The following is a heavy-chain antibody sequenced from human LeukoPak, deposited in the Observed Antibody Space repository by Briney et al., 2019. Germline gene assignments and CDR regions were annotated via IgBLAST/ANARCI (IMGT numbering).Heavy chain of an antibody. Sequence: PSETLSLTCTVSGGSISSYYWSWIRQPAGKGLEWIGRIYTSGSTNYNPSLKSRVTMSVDTSKNQFSLKLSSVTAADTAVYYCARGRASGYDIPGYFDYWGRGTLVTVSS. J-gene: IGHJ4*02. CDR3: ARGRASGYDIPGYFDY. V-gene: IGHV4-4*07. D-gene: IGHD5-12*01. CDR2: IYTSGST. CDR1: GGSISSYY.